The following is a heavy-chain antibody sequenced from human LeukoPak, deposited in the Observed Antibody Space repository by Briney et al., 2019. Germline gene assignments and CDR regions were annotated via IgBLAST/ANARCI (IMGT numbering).Heavy chain of an antibody. J-gene: IGHJ6*03. CDR2: INHSGST. CDR1: GGSFSGYY. Sequence: SETLSLTCAVYGGSFSGYYWSWIRQPPGKGLEWIGEINHSGSTNYNPFLKSRVTISVDTSKNQFSLKLSSVTAADTAMYYCGGGPLTGYTPIYYYYSMDVWGKGTTVTVSS. CDR3: GGGPLTGYTPIYYYYSMDV. D-gene: IGHD3-9*01. V-gene: IGHV4-34*01.